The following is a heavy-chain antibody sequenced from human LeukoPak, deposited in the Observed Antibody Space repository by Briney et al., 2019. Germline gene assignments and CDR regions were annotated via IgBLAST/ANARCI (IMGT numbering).Heavy chain of an antibody. D-gene: IGHD3-10*01. CDR3: ARDRGKDYYGSGSQLPDDAFDI. V-gene: IGHV1-18*01. CDR1: GYTFTSYG. CDR2: ISAYNGNT. J-gene: IGHJ3*02. Sequence: EASVKVSCKASGYTFTSYGISWVRLAPGQGLEWMGWISAYNGNTNYAQKLQGRVTMTTDTSTSTAYMELRSLRSDDTAVYYCARDRGKDYYGSGSQLPDDAFDIWGQGTMVTVSS.